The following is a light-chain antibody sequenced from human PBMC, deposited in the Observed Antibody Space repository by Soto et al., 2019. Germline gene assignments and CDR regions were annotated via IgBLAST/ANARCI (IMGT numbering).Light chain of an antibody. J-gene: IGKJ4*01. CDR3: QQYNNWPPLLT. CDR2: GAS. Sequence: EIVMTQSPATLSVSPGERATLSCRASQSVSSNLAWYQQKPGQAPRLLIYGASTRATGIPARFSGSGSGTEFTLTISSLQSEDFAVYYCQQYNNWPPLLTFXGGTRVDIK. CDR1: QSVSSN. V-gene: IGKV3-15*01.